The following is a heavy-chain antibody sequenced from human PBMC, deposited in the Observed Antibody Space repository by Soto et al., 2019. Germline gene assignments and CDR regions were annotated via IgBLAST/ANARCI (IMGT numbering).Heavy chain of an antibody. CDR1: GFTFSGYS. V-gene: IGHV3-21*01. CDR2: ISSSSSYI. D-gene: IGHD6-6*01. Sequence: EVQLVESGGGLVKPGGSLRLSCAASGFTFSGYSMNWVRQAPGKGLEWVSSISSSSSYIYYADSVKGRFTISRDNAKNSLYLQMNSLRAEDTAVYYCARDGIAARPLLYGMDVWGQGTTVTVSS. J-gene: IGHJ6*02. CDR3: ARDGIAARPLLYGMDV.